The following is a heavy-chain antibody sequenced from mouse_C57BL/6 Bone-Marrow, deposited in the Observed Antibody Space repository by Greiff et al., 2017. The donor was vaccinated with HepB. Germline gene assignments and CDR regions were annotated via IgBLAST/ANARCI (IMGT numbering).Heavy chain of an antibody. D-gene: IGHD1-1*01. Sequence: QVQLKQPGAELVKPGASVKMSCKASGYTFTSYWITWVKQRPGQGLEWIGDIYPGSGSTNYNEKFKSKATLTVDTSSSTAYMQLSSLTSEDSAVYYCARLDYYGSSYDYYAMDYWGQGTSVTVSS. J-gene: IGHJ4*01. CDR2: IYPGSGST. CDR1: GYTFTSYW. CDR3: ARLDYYGSSYDYYAMDY. V-gene: IGHV1-55*01.